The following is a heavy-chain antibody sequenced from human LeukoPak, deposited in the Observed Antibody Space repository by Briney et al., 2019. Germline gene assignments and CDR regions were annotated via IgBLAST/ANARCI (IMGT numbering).Heavy chain of an antibody. CDR2: IYHSESP. J-gene: IGHJ4*02. CDR1: GFTFSSYSM. Sequence: GSLRLSCAASGFTFSSYSMNWVRQPPGKGLEWIGEIYHSESPNYNPSLKSRVTISVDKPKNQFSLKMSSVTAADTAVYYCARENRRIGVAGGFDSWGQGTLVTVSS. V-gene: IGHV4-4*02. CDR3: ARENRRIGVAGGFDS. D-gene: IGHD6-13*01.